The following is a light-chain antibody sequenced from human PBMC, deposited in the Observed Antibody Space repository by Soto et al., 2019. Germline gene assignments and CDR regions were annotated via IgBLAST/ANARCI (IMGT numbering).Light chain of an antibody. CDR3: GTWDSSLSAGV. CDR2: DNN. V-gene: IGLV1-51*01. Sequence: QSVLTQPPSVSAAPGQKVTISCSGSSSNIGNNYVSWYQQLPGKAPKLLIYDNNKRPSGIPDRFSGSKSGTSATLGITGLLTGDEADYYCGTWDSSLSAGVFGGGTQRTVL. J-gene: IGLJ2*01. CDR1: SSNIGNNY.